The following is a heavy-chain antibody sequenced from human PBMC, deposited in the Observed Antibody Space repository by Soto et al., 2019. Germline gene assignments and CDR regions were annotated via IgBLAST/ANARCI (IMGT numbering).Heavy chain of an antibody. V-gene: IGHV1-2*02. Sequence: ASVKVSCKASGYTFTGYYMHWVRQAPGQGLEWMGWINPNSGGTNYAQKFQGRVTMTRDTSISTAYMELSRLRSDDTAVYYCARVPVPGSSWYFSYYYYGMDVWRQGTTVTVSS. CDR1: GYTFTGYY. D-gene: IGHD6-13*01. J-gene: IGHJ6*02. CDR2: INPNSGGT. CDR3: ARVPVPGSSWYFSYYYYGMDV.